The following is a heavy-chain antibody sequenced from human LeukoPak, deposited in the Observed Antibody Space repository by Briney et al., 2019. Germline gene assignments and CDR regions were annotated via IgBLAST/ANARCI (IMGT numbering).Heavy chain of an antibody. CDR1: GFTLSSYE. V-gene: IGHV3-23*01. Sequence: GGSLRLSCTVSGFTLSSYEMSWIRQAPGKGLEWVSSIDYSGGSSYYADSVKGRFTISRDDSKNTLYLQMNSLSAEDKAVYYCAKDLSKQHLVGRGGGGYYYYMDVWGKGTTVTISS. CDR3: AKDLSKQHLVGRGGGGYYYYMDV. CDR2: IDYSGGSS. D-gene: IGHD6-13*01. J-gene: IGHJ6*03.